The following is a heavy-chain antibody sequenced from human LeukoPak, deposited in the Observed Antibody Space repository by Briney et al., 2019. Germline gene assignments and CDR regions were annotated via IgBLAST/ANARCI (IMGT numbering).Heavy chain of an antibody. Sequence: GGSLRLSCAASGFTFSSYAMHWVRQAPGKGLEWVAVISYDGSNKYYADSVKGRFTISRDNSKNTLYLQMNSLRAEDTTVYYCARTRLDVAFDIWGQGTMVTVSS. V-gene: IGHV3-30*01. J-gene: IGHJ3*02. CDR3: ARTRLDVAFDI. CDR1: GFTFSSYA. CDR2: ISYDGSNK. D-gene: IGHD6-19*01.